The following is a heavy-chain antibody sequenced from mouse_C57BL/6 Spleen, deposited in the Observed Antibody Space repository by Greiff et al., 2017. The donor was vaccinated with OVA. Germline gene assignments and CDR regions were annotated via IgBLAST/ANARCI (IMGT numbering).Heavy chain of an antibody. CDR3: ARGSYDYDDWFAY. Sequence: QVQLKQPGAELVKPGASVKLSCKASGYTFTSYWMHWVKLRPGRGLEWIGRIDPNSGGTKYNEKFKSKATLTVDKPSSTAYMQLSSLTSEDSAVYYCARGSYDYDDWFAYWGQGTLVTVSA. CDR2: IDPNSGGT. CDR1: GYTFTSYW. J-gene: IGHJ3*01. D-gene: IGHD2-4*01. V-gene: IGHV1-72*01.